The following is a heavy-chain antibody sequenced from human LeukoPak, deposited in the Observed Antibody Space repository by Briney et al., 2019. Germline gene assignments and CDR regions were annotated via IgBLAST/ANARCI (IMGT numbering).Heavy chain of an antibody. Sequence: GGSLRLSCAASGFTFTTYTMNWVRQAPGKGLEWVSSISSSSSYIYYADSVKGRFTISRDNAKNSLYLQMNSLRAEDTAVYYCARGGSSVVVVAATGHYFDYWGQGILVTVSS. CDR3: ARGGSSVVVVAATGHYFDY. V-gene: IGHV3-21*01. J-gene: IGHJ4*02. CDR2: ISSSSSYI. CDR1: GFTFTTYT. D-gene: IGHD2-15*01.